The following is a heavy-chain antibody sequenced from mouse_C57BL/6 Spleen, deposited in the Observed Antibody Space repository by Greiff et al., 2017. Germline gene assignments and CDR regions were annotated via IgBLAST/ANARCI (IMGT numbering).Heavy chain of an antibody. D-gene: IGHD1-2*01. J-gene: IGHJ4*01. CDR1: GYTFTSYW. Sequence: QVQLQQPGAELVKPGASVKLSCKASGYTFTSYWMHWVKQRPGQGLEWIGMIHPNSGSTNYNEKFKSKATLTVDKSSSTAYMQRSSLTSEDSAVYYCARWRYGGGLMDYWGQGTSVTVSS. V-gene: IGHV1-64*01. CDR3: ARWRYGGGLMDY. CDR2: IHPNSGST.